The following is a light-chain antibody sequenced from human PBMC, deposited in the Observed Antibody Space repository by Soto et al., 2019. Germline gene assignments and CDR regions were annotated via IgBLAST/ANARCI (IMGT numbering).Light chain of an antibody. Sequence: EIVLTQSPGTLSLSPGERATLSCRASQSVSSNYLAWYQQKPGQAPRLLIYGASIRATGIPDRFSGSGSGTVFTLTIRRLEPEDFAVYYCQQYGSSLSLTFGGGTKVEIK. CDR3: QQYGSSLSLT. J-gene: IGKJ4*01. CDR2: GAS. CDR1: QSVSSNY. V-gene: IGKV3-20*01.